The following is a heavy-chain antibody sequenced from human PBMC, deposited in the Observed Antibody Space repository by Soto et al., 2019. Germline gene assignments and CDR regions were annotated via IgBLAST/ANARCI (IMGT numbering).Heavy chain of an antibody. V-gene: IGHV4-30-4*01. D-gene: IGHD1-20*01. CDR1: GGSISSGVYY. Sequence: QVQLQESGPGLVKPSQTLSLTCTVSGGSISSGVYYWSWIRQPPGKGLEWIGYIYYSGSTYYNPSLKSRDTISVDTSKNQFSLKLSSVTAADTAVYYCARVRHINAFDIWGQGTMVTVSS. J-gene: IGHJ3*02. CDR3: ARVRHINAFDI. CDR2: IYYSGST.